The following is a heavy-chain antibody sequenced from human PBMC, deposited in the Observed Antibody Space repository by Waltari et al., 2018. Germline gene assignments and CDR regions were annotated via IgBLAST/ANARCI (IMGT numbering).Heavy chain of an antibody. J-gene: IGHJ4*02. V-gene: IGHV1-24*01. D-gene: IGHD3-10*01. CDR2: VDPEEGET. CDR1: GYTLTELS. CDR3: ATAATYYYGSGSYSGFDY. Sequence: QVQLVQSGAEVKKPGASVKVSCKVSGYTLTELSMHWVRQAPGKGLEWMGGVDPEEGETIYAQKFQGRVTMTEDTSTDTAYMELSSLRSEDTAVYYCATAATYYYGSGSYSGFDYWGQGTLVTVSS.